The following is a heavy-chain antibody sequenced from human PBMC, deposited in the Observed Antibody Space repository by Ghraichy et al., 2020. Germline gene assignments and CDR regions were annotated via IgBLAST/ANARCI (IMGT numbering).Heavy chain of an antibody. CDR3: ARGCGGDCYNPLSIDY. CDR1: GGSISSYY. Sequence: SETLSLTCTVSGGSISSYYWSWIRQPPGKGLESIGYIYYSGSTNYNPSLKSRVTISVDTSKNQFSLKLSSVTAADTAVYYCARGCGGDCYNPLSIDYWGQGTLVTVSS. CDR2: IYYSGST. V-gene: IGHV4-59*01. J-gene: IGHJ4*02. D-gene: IGHD2-21*02.